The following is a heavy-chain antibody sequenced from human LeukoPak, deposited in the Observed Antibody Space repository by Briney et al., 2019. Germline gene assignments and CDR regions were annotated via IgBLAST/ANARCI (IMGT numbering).Heavy chain of an antibody. J-gene: IGHJ3*02. CDR3: TRVGANAFDI. CDR2: ISSSSSYI. V-gene: IGHV3-21*03. Sequence: GGSLRLSCAASGFTFSSYSMNWVRQAPGKGLEWVSSISSSSSYIYYADSVKGRFTISRDNAKNSLYLQMNSLKTEDTAVYYCTRVGANAFDIWGQGTMVTVSS. D-gene: IGHD1-26*01. CDR1: GFTFSSYS.